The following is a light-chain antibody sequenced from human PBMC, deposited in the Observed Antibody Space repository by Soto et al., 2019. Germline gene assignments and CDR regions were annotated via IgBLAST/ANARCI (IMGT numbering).Light chain of an antibody. CDR3: QQANNFPHT. J-gene: IGKJ4*01. CDR1: QGISSW. Sequence: DIQMTQSPSSVSAYVGDRVTITCRASQGISSWLAWYQQKPGQAPKLLIYGASNLQSGVPSRFSGSGTGTEFTLTISSLQPEDFATYYCQQANNFPHTFGGGTKVHIK. CDR2: GAS. V-gene: IGKV1-12*01.